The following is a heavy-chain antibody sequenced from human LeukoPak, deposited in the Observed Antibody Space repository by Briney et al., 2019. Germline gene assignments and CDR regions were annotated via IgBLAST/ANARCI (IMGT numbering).Heavy chain of an antibody. CDR2: MWYEGCNK. Sequence: GRSLRLSCAASGFTFSSYGMHWVRQAPGKGLEWVAVMWYEGCNKYYADSVKGRFTISRDNSKNTLYLQMNSLRAEDTAVYYCARVRVYYYDSSDYNPPYYFDYWGQGTLVTVSS. D-gene: IGHD3-22*01. CDR3: ARVRVYYYDSSDYNPPYYFDY. CDR1: GFTFSSYG. J-gene: IGHJ4*02. V-gene: IGHV3-33*01.